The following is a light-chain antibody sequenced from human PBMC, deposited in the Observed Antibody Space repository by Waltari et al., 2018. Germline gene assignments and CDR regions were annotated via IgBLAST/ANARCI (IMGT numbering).Light chain of an antibody. CDR2: DVT. CDR1: SSDSGGYNS. J-gene: IGLJ2*01. CDR3: SSFTSSTTGI. V-gene: IGLV2-14*03. Sequence: SALTQPDSVSGSPGQSITISCSGISSDSGGYNSVSWYQQHPGEAPKLIISDVTNRPSGVSDRFSGSKSGSSASLTISGLQPDDEADYYCSSFTSSTTGIFGGGTKLTVL.